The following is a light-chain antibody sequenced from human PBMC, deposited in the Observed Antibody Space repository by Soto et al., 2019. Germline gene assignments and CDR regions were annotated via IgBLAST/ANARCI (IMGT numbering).Light chain of an antibody. CDR3: ASSTTSSTRV. CDR1: TTDIGTYNY. CDR2: EVT. V-gene: IGLV2-14*01. Sequence: QSVLTQPASVSGSPGQSITVSCPGSTTDIGTYNYVFWYQQLPGKAPKLIIFEVTNRPSGVSDRFSGSKSGNTASLTISGLQTEDEADYHCASSTTSSTRVFGSGTKGTV. J-gene: IGLJ1*01.